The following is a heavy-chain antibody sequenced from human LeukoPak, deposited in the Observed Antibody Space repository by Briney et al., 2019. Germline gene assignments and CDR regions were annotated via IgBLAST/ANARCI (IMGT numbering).Heavy chain of an antibody. CDR2: IYYSGST. Sequence: RPSETLSLTCTVSGGSINRSGYYWNWIRQHPGKRLEWIGYIYYSGSTYYNPSLKSRFTISVDMSKHQFSLKLSSVTAADTAVYYCARESITIFGVAPTPYFDYWGQGTLVTVSS. J-gene: IGHJ4*02. V-gene: IGHV4-31*03. D-gene: IGHD3-3*01. CDR1: GGSINRSGYY. CDR3: ARESITIFGVAPTPYFDY.